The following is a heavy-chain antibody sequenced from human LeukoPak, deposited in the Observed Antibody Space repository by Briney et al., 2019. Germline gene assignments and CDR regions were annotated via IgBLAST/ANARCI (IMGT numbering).Heavy chain of an antibody. CDR1: GFTFSSYS. D-gene: IGHD6-25*01. CDR2: IWYDGSNK. Sequence: GGSLRLSCAASGFTFSSYSRNWVRQAPGKGLEWVAVIWYDGSNKYYADSVKGRFTISRDNSKNTLYLQMNSLRAEDTAVYYCARGRLNDYWGQGTLVTVSS. V-gene: IGHV3-33*08. J-gene: IGHJ4*02. CDR3: ARGRLNDY.